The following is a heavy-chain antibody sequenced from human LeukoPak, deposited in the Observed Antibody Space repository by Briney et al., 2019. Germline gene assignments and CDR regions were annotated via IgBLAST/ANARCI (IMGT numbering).Heavy chain of an antibody. V-gene: IGHV3-7*01. D-gene: IGHD2-21*01. CDR2: IKFDGNDK. Sequence: GGSLRLSCAASGFTFSSYAMSWVRQAPGKGLEWVANIKFDGNDKFYVDSVKGRFTISRDNAKNLLYLQMSSLRAEDTAVYFCARLSYWVFEIWGQGTMVTVSS. J-gene: IGHJ3*02. CDR3: ARLSYWVFEI. CDR1: GFTFSSYA.